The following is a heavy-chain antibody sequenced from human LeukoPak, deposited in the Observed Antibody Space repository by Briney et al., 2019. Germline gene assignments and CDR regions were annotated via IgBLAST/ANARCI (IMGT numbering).Heavy chain of an antibody. CDR3: AREQGYYDSSGYDAFDI. V-gene: IGHV3-21*01. CDR2: ITSSSSYT. D-gene: IGHD3-22*01. CDR1: GFTFGDYA. Sequence: PGGSLRLSCTASGFTFGDYAVSWVRQAPGKGLEWISSITSSSSYTFYADSVKGRFTISRDNAKNSLYLQMSSLRAEDTAVYYCAREQGYYDSSGYDAFDIWGQGTMVTVSS. J-gene: IGHJ3*02.